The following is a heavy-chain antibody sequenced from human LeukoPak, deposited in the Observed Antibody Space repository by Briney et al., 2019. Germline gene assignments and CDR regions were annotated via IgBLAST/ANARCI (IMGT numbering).Heavy chain of an antibody. CDR3: ARAQRVTHYYYGSGSCDY. D-gene: IGHD3-10*01. CDR2: INHSGST. CDR1: GGSFSGYY. V-gene: IGHV4-34*01. Sequence: SETLSLTCAVYGGSFSGYYWSWIRQPPGKGLEWIGEINHSGSTNYNPSLKSRVTISVDTSKNQFSLKLSSVIAADTAVYYCARAQRVTHYYYGSGSCDYWGQGTLVTVSS. J-gene: IGHJ4*02.